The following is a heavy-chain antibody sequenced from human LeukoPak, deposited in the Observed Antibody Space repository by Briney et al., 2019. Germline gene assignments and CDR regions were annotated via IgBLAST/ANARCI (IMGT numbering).Heavy chain of an antibody. J-gene: IGHJ3*02. D-gene: IGHD3-22*01. Sequence: SETLSLTCTVSGGSISSYYWSWFRQPAGKGLEWIGRVYSSGSANYNPSLKSRVTVSVDTSKNHFSLKLRSVTAADTAVYYCARQAYDTGYDAFDIWGQGTMVTVSS. CDR1: GGSISSYY. CDR2: VYSSGSA. CDR3: ARQAYDTGYDAFDI. V-gene: IGHV4-4*07.